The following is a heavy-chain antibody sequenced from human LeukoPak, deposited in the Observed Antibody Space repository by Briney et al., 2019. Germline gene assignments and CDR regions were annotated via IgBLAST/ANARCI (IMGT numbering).Heavy chain of an antibody. Sequence: PGGSLRLSCAASGVTVSSDYMNWVRQAPGQGLEWVSLIYSSGSTYYADSVKGRFTISRDNSKNTLYLQMNSLRAEDTAVYYCGRVAGGGKSNDYWGQGTLVTVSS. CDR2: IYSSGST. V-gene: IGHV3-53*01. D-gene: IGHD4-23*01. CDR3: GRVAGGGKSNDY. J-gene: IGHJ4*02. CDR1: GVTVSSDY.